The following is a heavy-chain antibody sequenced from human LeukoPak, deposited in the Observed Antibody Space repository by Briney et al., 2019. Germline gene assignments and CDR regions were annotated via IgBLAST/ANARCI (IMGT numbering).Heavy chain of an antibody. Sequence: ASVKVSCKASGYTFTSNYIHWVRQAPGQGLEWMGMIYPRDGSTSYAQRFQGRVTVTRDTSTSTVHMELSGLRSENTAVYYCARDQEGFDYWGQGTLVTVSS. CDR1: GYTFTSNY. J-gene: IGHJ4*02. CDR3: ARDQEGFDY. CDR2: IYPRDGST. V-gene: IGHV1-46*01.